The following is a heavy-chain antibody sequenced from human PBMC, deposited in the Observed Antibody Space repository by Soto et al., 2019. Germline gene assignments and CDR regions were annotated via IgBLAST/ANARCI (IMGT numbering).Heavy chain of an antibody. Sequence: PSETLSLTCTVSGATVSRGDYFWSWIRQPPGKGLEWIGYIYYSGSTNYNPSLKSRVTISVDTSKNQFSLKLSSVTAADTAVYYCARGRVVPAVHFDYWGQGTLVTVSS. D-gene: IGHD2-2*01. V-gene: IGHV4-61*08. CDR2: IYYSGST. J-gene: IGHJ4*02. CDR1: GATVSRGDYF. CDR3: ARGRVVPAVHFDY.